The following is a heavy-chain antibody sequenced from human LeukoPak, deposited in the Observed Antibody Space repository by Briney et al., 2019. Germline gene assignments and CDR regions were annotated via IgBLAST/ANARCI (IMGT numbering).Heavy chain of an antibody. CDR1: GYTFTSYG. J-gene: IGHJ4*02. V-gene: IGHV1-18*01. Sequence: ASVKVSCKASGYTFTSYGISWVRQAPGQGLEWMGWISAYNGNTNYAQKLQGRVPMTTDTSTSTAYMELRSLRSDDTAVYYCARDNYYGSGSYFPEYYFDYWGQGTLVTVSS. D-gene: IGHD3-10*01. CDR3: ARDNYYGSGSYFPEYYFDY. CDR2: ISAYNGNT.